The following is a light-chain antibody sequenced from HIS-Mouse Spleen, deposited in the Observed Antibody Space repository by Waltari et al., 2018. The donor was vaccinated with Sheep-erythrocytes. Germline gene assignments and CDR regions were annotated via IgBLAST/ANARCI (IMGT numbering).Light chain of an antibody. Sequence: SYELTQPPSVSVSPGQTASITCSGVNLGDKYACWYQQKPGQSPVLVIYQDSKRPSGIPDRFSGSKSGNTASLTISGLQAEDEADYYCCSYAGSYNHVFATGTKVTVL. J-gene: IGLJ1*01. V-gene: IGLV3-1*01. CDR1: NLGDKY. CDR3: CSYAGSYNHV. CDR2: QDS.